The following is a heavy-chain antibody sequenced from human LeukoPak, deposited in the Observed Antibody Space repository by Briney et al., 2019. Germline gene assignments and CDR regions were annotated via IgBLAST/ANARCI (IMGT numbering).Heavy chain of an antibody. D-gene: IGHD2-15*01. J-gene: IGHJ4*02. CDR1: GFTFSSYA. Sequence: GGSLRLSCAASGFTFSSYAMSWVRQAPGKGLEWVSAISGSGGGTYYADSVKGRFTISRDNSKNTPYLQMNSLRAEDTAVYYCARDIVVVVAATPGYFDYWGQGTLVTVSS. CDR2: ISGSGGGT. V-gene: IGHV3-23*01. CDR3: ARDIVVVVAATPGYFDY.